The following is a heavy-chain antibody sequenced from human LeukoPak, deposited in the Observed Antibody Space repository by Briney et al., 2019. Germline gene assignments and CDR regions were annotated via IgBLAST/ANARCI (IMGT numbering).Heavy chain of an antibody. V-gene: IGHV3-23*01. J-gene: IGHJ4*02. CDR2: ISESGGNT. Sequence: GGSLRLSCAASGFTFTNYAMSWVRQAPGKGLEWVSGISESGGNTYYADSVKGRFTISRDNSKSTLYLQMGSLGAEDTAVYYCAHRNFFHSGYYYPYYFDFWGQGTLVTVSS. CDR3: AHRNFFHSGYYYPYYFDF. CDR1: GFTFTNYA. D-gene: IGHD3-22*01.